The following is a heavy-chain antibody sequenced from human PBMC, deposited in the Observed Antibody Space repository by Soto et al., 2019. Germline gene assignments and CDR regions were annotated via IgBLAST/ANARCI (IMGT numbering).Heavy chain of an antibody. Sequence: SETLSLTCTVSGGSISSYYWSWIRQPPGKGLEWIGYIYYSGSANYNPSLKSRVTISVDTSKNQFSLKLSSVTAADTAVYYCATQTNSYEDYWGQGTLVTVSS. CDR2: IYYSGSA. D-gene: IGHD5-18*01. CDR1: GGSISSYY. J-gene: IGHJ4*02. V-gene: IGHV4-59*01. CDR3: ATQTNSYEDY.